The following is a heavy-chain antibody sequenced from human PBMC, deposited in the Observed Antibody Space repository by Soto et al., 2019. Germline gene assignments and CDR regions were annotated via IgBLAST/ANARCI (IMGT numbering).Heavy chain of an antibody. CDR3: ARAVGYSYAFDI. D-gene: IGHD2-15*01. CDR2: ISGYNGNT. V-gene: IGHV1-18*04. J-gene: IGHJ3*02. Sequence: ASVKVSCKASGYSFPSHGISWVRQAPGQGLEWMGWISGYNGNTNYAQNLQGRVTMTTDTSTSTAYMERRSLRSDDTAVYYCARAVGYSYAFDIWGQGTMVTVSS. CDR1: GYSFPSHG.